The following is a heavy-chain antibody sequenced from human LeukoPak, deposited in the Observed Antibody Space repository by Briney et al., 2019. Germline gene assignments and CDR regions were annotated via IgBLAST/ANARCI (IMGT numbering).Heavy chain of an antibody. Sequence: GASVKVSCKASGYTFTGYYIHWVRQAPGQGLEWMGWINPNSGGTNYAQKFQGRVTMTRDTSISTAYMELSRLRSDDTAVYYCARYATGCRSSWYLNWFDPWGQGTLVTVSS. D-gene: IGHD6-13*01. CDR2: INPNSGGT. J-gene: IGHJ5*02. V-gene: IGHV1-2*02. CDR1: GYTFTGYY. CDR3: ARYATGCRSSWYLNWFDP.